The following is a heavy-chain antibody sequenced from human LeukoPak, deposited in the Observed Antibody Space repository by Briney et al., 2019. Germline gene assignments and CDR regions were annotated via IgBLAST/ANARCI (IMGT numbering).Heavy chain of an antibody. V-gene: IGHV4-4*02. CDR2: IHHTGST. J-gene: IGHJ5*02. CDR3: ARIKTQSKWIDP. Sequence: SGTLSLTCAVSGDSMSSIDWWSWVRQPPGKGLEWIGEIHHTGSTNYNPSLKSRVSISMDTSKNQFSLNLSSVTAADTAMYYCARIKTQSKWIDPWGQGILVTVSS. CDR1: GDSMSSIDW.